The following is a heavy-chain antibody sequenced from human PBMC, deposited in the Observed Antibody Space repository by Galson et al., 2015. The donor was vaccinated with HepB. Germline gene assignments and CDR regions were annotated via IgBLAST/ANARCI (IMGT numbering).Heavy chain of an antibody. V-gene: IGHV3-66*02. Sequence: SLRLSCAASGFTVSDPYMSWVRQAPGKGLEWVSMIYSGGSAYYAGSVKGRFTISRDNSKNTLYLQMNSLRAEDTAVYYCARDECSSGSCYVTGPYYGLDVWGQGTTVTVSS. CDR3: ARDECSSGSCYVTGPYYGLDV. CDR2: IYSGGSA. CDR1: GFTVSDPY. J-gene: IGHJ6*02. D-gene: IGHD2-2*01.